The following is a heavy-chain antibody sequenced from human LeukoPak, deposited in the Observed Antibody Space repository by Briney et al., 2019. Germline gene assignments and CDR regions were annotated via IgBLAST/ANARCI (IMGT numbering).Heavy chain of an antibody. CDR2: INNDGSST. Sequence: QPGGSLRLSCAASGFTFSIYWMHWVRQAPGKGLVWVSHINNDGSSTSYADSVKGRFTISRDNAKNTLYLQMNSLRTEDTAVYYCACYGIAPPYWGQGALLTVSS. V-gene: IGHV3-74*01. CDR1: GFTFSIYW. J-gene: IGHJ4*02. D-gene: IGHD2-15*01. CDR3: ACYGIAPPY.